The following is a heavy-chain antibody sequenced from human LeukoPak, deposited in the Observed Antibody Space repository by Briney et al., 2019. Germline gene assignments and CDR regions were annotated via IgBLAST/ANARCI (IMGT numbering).Heavy chain of an antibody. V-gene: IGHV4-61*01. CDR3: AACGSSWTNFDF. Sequence: SETLSLTCTVSGGSVSSGSYYWNWIRQPPGKGLEWIGYIFYSGSTNYNPSLKSRVTISVDTSKNQFSLKLSSLTAADTAVYYCAACGSSWTNFDFWGQGTLVTVSS. CDR1: GGSVSSGSYY. J-gene: IGHJ4*02. D-gene: IGHD6-13*01. CDR2: IFYSGST.